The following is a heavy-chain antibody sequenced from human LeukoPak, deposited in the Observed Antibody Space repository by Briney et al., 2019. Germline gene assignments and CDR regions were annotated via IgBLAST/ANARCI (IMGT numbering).Heavy chain of an antibody. Sequence: GGSLGLSCAASGFTFSSYGMHWVRQAPGKGLEWVALISYEGANRYYAESVKGRFTIDRDDSKDTLYLQMHSLRTEDIAVYYCARAQIVDGYNNAYFHYWGQGTLVTVSS. J-gene: IGHJ4*02. CDR1: GFTFSSYG. V-gene: IGHV3-30*03. D-gene: IGHD5-24*01. CDR3: ARAQIVDGYNNAYFHY. CDR2: ISYEGANR.